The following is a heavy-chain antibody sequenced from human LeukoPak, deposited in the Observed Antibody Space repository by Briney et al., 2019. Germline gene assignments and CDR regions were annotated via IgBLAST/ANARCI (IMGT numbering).Heavy chain of an antibody. Sequence: GRSLRLSCAASGFTFSSYGMHWVRQAPGKGLEWVEVIWYDGGNKYYADSVKGRFTISRDNSKNTLYLQMNSLRAEDTAVYYCARDGRITGTSRYAFDIWGQGTMVTVSS. D-gene: IGHD1-7*01. CDR1: GFTFSSYG. CDR2: IWYDGGNK. V-gene: IGHV3-33*01. J-gene: IGHJ3*02. CDR3: ARDGRITGTSRYAFDI.